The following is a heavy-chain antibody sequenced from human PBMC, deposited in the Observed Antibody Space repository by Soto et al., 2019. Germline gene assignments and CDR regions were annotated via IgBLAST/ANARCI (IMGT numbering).Heavy chain of an antibody. CDR3: ATFRSSYDC. J-gene: IGHJ4*02. V-gene: IGHV3-15*01. CDR2: IKSQGEGGTT. CDR1: GFAFSDAW. D-gene: IGHD1-26*01. Sequence: GGSLRLSCAASGFAFSDAWMTWVRQAPGKGLEWVGRIKSQGEGGTTEYAAPVKGRFTISRDDSESTLYLQMNSLKTEDTAVYYCATFRSSYDCWGQGTLVTVSS.